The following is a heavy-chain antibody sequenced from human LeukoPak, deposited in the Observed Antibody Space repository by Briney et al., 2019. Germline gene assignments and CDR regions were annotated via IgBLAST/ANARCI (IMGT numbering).Heavy chain of an antibody. CDR2: INHSGST. CDR3: ARYCSGGSCYTQAPSDAFDI. D-gene: IGHD2-15*01. CDR1: GGSFSGYY. V-gene: IGHV4-34*01. Sequence: SETLSLTCAVYGGSFSGYYWSWIRQPPGKGLGWIGEINHSGSTNYNPSLKSRVTISVDTSKNQFSLKLSSVTAADTAVYYCARYCSGGSCYTQAPSDAFDIWGQGTMVTVSS. J-gene: IGHJ3*02.